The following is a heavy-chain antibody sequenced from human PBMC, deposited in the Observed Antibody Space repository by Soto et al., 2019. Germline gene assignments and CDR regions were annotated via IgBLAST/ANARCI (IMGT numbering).Heavy chain of an antibody. CDR3: ARDTGYCSGGGCYPSAY. D-gene: IGHD2-15*01. V-gene: IGHV1-2*02. J-gene: IGHJ4*02. CDR1: GYTFIGYY. Sequence: ASVKVSCKASGYTFIGYYMHWVRQAPGQGLEWMGWINPNSGVTNVAQKFQGRVTMTSDSSITTAYMDLSRLTSDDTAMYYCARDTGYCSGGGCYPSAYWGQGXLVTVYS. CDR2: INPNSGVT.